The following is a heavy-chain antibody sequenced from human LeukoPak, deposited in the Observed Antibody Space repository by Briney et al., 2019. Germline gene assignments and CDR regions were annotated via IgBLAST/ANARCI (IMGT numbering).Heavy chain of an antibody. V-gene: IGHV3-7*04. CDR1: EFTFNRYW. CDR2: IKQDGSEA. D-gene: IGHD3-10*01. Sequence: GGSLRLSCAASEFTFNRYWMSWVRQAPGKGLQWVANIKQDGSEAHYVDSVKGRFTISRDNAKNSLSLQMYSLNVDDTGVYFCTRDALFGSGRTHLDFWSQGTLVSVSS. CDR3: TRDALFGSGRTHLDF. J-gene: IGHJ4*02.